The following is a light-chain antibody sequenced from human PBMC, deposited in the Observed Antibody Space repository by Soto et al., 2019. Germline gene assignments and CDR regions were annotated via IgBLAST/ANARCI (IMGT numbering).Light chain of an antibody. CDR2: EVS. J-gene: IGLJ2*01. CDR3: SSYAGRNNVV. Sequence: QSVLTQPPSASGSPGQSVTISCTGTSSDVGGYNYVSWYQQHPGKAPKLMIYEVSKRPSGGPDRFSGSKSGNTASLTVSGLQAEDEADYYCSSYAGRNNVVFGGGTKLTVL. CDR1: SSDVGGYNY. V-gene: IGLV2-8*01.